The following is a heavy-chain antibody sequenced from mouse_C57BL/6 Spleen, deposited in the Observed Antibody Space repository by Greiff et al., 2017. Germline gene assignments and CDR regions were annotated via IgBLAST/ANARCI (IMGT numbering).Heavy chain of an antibody. CDR3: ARGGTEAMDY. J-gene: IGHJ4*01. Sequence: VQLKQSGAELVKPGASVKLSCTASGFNIKDYYMHWVKQGTEQGLEWIGRIDPEDGETKSAPKFQGKATITAATSSSTAYLQLSSLTSEDTAVYYCARGGTEAMDYWGQGTSVTVSS. V-gene: IGHV14-2*01. CDR2: IDPEDGET. CDR1: GFNIKDYY.